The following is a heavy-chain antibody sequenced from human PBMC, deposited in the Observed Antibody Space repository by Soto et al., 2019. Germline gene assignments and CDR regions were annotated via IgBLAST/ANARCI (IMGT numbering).Heavy chain of an antibody. J-gene: IGHJ4*02. D-gene: IGHD4-17*01. CDR2: IYHSGST. V-gene: IGHV4-30-2*01. CDR1: GGSIRSGGYS. Sequence: SETLSLTCAVSGGSIRSGGYSWSWIRQPPGKGLEWIGYIYHSGSTYYNPSLKSRVTISVDRSKNQFSLKLSSVTAADTAVYYCARASTTVTTLDYWGQGTLVTVSS. CDR3: ARASTTVTTLDY.